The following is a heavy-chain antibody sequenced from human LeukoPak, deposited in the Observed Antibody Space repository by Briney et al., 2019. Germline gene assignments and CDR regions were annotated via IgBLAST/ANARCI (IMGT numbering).Heavy chain of an antibody. Sequence: GGSMRLSCAASGFTFSSYGMSWVRQAPGKGLEWVSGISGSGGSTYYADSVKGRFTISRDNSKNTLYLQMNSLRAEDTAVYYCAKAMNYYDSSGDDALHIWGQGTMVTVSS. CDR2: ISGSGGST. D-gene: IGHD3-22*01. CDR3: AKAMNYYDSSGDDALHI. V-gene: IGHV3-23*01. J-gene: IGHJ3*02. CDR1: GFTFSSYG.